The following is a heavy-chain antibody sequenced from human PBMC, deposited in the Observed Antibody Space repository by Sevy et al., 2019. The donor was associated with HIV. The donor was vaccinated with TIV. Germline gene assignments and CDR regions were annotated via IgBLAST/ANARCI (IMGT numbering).Heavy chain of an antibody. V-gene: IGHV3-30-3*01. Sequence: GGSLRLSCAASGFTFSSSAMHWVRQAPGKGLEWVAVISYDGSNKYYADSVKGRFTISRDDSKNTLYLRMNSLRNEDTALYYCARDPTQRGAYYDFWSGYFDYWGQGTLVTVSS. CDR2: ISYDGSNK. J-gene: IGHJ4*02. D-gene: IGHD3-3*01. CDR1: GFTFSSSA. CDR3: ARDPTQRGAYYDFWSGYFDY.